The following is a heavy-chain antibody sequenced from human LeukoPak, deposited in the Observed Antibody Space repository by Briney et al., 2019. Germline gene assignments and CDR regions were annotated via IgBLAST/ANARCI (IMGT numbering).Heavy chain of an antibody. CDR2: IRYVGSDK. CDR3: AGRAELGRGFDY. D-gene: IGHD7-27*01. Sequence: GGSLRLSCAASGFTFSNYGVHWVRQAPGKGLEWVAVIRYVGSDKYYADSFKGRFTISRDNSKNTLYLQTNSLTAEDTAVYYCAGRAELGRGFDYWGQGTLVTVSS. J-gene: IGHJ4*02. CDR1: GFTFSNYG. V-gene: IGHV3-30*12.